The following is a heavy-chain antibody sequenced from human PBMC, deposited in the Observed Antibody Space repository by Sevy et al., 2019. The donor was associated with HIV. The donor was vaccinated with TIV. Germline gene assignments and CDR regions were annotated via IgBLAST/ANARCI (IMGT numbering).Heavy chain of an antibody. J-gene: IGHJ4*02. CDR3: AAGVGASDFDY. Sequence: GGSLRLSCVASGFTFSNAWMSWVRQAPGKGLEWIDRIKSKTDGATRDLAAPVKGRIIISRDDSKNTLYLQISNLKIEDTGVYFCAAGVGASDFDYWGQGTLVTVSS. V-gene: IGHV3-15*01. CDR2: IKSKTDGATR. D-gene: IGHD1-26*01. CDR1: GFTFSNAW.